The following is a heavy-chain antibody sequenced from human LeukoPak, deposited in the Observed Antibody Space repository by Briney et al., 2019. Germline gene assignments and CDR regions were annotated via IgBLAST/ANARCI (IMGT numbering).Heavy chain of an antibody. J-gene: IGHJ3*02. V-gene: IGHV3-23*01. D-gene: IGHD3-22*01. CDR1: GFTFSSYA. CDR3: AKGGPIITMIVVVITSEAFDI. Sequence: GRSLRLSCAASGFTFSSYAMSWVRQAPGKGLEWVSAISGSGGSTYYADSVKGRFTISRDNSKNTLYLQMNSLRAEDTAVYYCAKGGPIITMIVVVITSEAFDIWGQGTMVTVSS. CDR2: ISGSGGST.